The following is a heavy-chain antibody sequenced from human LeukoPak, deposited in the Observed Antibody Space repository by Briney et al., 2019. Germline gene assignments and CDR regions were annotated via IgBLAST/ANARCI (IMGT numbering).Heavy chain of an antibody. D-gene: IGHD1-26*01. Sequence: SETLSLTCAVYGGSFSGYYWGWIRQPPGRGLEWIGSIYYSGTTYPNPPLKSRVTISVDTSKKEFSLKLRSVTAADTAVYYCARQVVGGSGLDYFDYWGQGTLVTVSS. J-gene: IGHJ4*02. CDR3: ARQVVGGSGLDYFDY. CDR2: IYYSGTT. V-gene: IGHV4-39*01. CDR1: GGSFSGYY.